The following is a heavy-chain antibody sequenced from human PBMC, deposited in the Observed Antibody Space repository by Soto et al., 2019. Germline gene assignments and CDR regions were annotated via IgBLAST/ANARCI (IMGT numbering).Heavy chain of an antibody. CDR2: IYSTGTT. D-gene: IGHD6-13*01. CDR3: VRDRADFSSTYYHYFSV. J-gene: IGHJ2*01. CDR1: GTSVRHFY. Sequence: SETLSLTCKVSGTSVRHFYWSWIRQSAGKGLEWIGRIYSTGTTNLNPSLKSRLTMSMDMSKNQVPLNLTSVTAADTAVYYCVRDRADFSSTYYHYFSVWGRGTLVTVSS. V-gene: IGHV4-4*07.